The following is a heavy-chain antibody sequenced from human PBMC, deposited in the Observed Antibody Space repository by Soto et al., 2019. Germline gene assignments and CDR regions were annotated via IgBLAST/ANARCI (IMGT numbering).Heavy chain of an antibody. D-gene: IGHD2-2*01. V-gene: IGHV1-3*01. CDR2: INAGNGNT. CDR3: ARALGYCSRTSCPDPIYYYGMDV. J-gene: IGHJ6*02. Sequence: GASVKVSCKASGYTFTSYAMHWVRQAPGQRLEWMGWINAGNGNTKYSQKFQGRVTITRDTSASTAYMELSSLRSEDTAVYYCARALGYCSRTSCPDPIYYYGMDVWGQGTTVTVSS. CDR1: GYTFTSYA.